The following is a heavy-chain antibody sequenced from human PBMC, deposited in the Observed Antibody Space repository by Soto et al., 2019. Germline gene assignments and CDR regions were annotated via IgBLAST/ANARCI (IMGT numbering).Heavy chain of an antibody. CDR2: ISYDGSNK. CDR1: GFTFSSYG. D-gene: IGHD6-19*01. Sequence: PXGSLRLSCAACGFTFSSYGMHGVRQAPGKGLEWVAVISYDGSNKYYADSVKGRFTISRDNSKNTLYLQMNSLRAEDTAVYYCEKGDGSGWTGFDYWGQGTLVTVSS. V-gene: IGHV3-30*18. J-gene: IGHJ4*02. CDR3: EKGDGSGWTGFDY.